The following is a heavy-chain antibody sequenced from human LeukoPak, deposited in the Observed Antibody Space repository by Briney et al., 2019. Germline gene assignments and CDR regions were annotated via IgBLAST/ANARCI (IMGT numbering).Heavy chain of an antibody. J-gene: IGHJ4*02. D-gene: IGHD6-19*01. Sequence: GGSLRLSCAASGFTFSSYNMNWVRQAPGKGLEWVSSISSSSGYIYYADSVKGRFTISRDNAKNSLYLQMNSLRAEDTAVYYCARDLAVAGFDYWGQGTLVTVSS. CDR1: GFTFSSYN. V-gene: IGHV3-21*01. CDR3: ARDLAVAGFDY. CDR2: ISSSSGYI.